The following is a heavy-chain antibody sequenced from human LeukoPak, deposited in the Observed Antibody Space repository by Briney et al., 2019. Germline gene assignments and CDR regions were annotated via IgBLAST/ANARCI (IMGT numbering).Heavy chain of an antibody. J-gene: IGHJ6*02. CDR2: IWYDGSNK. CDR1: GFTFSSYG. CDR3: ARDGLRITMVRHFPRYGMDV. D-gene: IGHD3-10*01. V-gene: IGHV3-33*01. Sequence: QPGRSLRLSCAASGFTFSSYGMHWVRQAPGKGLEWVAVIWYDGSNKYYADSVKGRFTISRDNSKNTLYLQMNSLRAEDTAVYYCARDGLRITMVRHFPRYGMDVWGQGTTVTVSS.